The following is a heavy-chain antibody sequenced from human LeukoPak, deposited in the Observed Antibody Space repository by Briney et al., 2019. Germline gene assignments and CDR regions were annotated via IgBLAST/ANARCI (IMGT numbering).Heavy chain of an antibody. CDR1: GYTLTELS. CDR3: ATSGILTGYCDY. V-gene: IGHV1-24*01. D-gene: IGHD3-9*01. CDR2: FDPEDGET. J-gene: IGHJ4*02. Sequence: ASVKVSCKVSGYTLTELSMHWMRQAPGKGLEWMGGFDPEDGETIYAQKFQGRVTMTEDTSTDTAYMELSSLRSEDTAVYYCATSGILTGYCDYWGQGTLVTVSS.